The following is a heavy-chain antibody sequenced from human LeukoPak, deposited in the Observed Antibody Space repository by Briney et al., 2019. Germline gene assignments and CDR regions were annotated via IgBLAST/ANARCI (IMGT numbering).Heavy chain of an antibody. J-gene: IGHJ6*02. Sequence: SETLSLTCTVSGGSISSGGYYWSWIRQPPGKGLEWIGEINHSGSTNYNPSLKSRVTISVDTSKNQFSLKLSSVTAADTAVYYCARVRITMIPSGMDVWGQGTTVTVSS. CDR1: GGSISSGGYY. CDR2: INHSGST. CDR3: ARVRITMIPSGMDV. V-gene: IGHV4-39*07. D-gene: IGHD3-22*01.